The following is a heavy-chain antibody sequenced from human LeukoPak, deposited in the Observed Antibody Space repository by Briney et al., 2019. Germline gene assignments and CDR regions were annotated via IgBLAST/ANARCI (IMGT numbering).Heavy chain of an antibody. CDR1: GFKFEGYA. CDR2: ITGDGGNT. D-gene: IGHD2/OR15-2a*01. Sequence: GGSLRLSCAASGFKFEGYAMHWVRQRPGKGLEWVSLITGDGGNTYYADSVKGRFTISRDNSKNSLYLQMKSLRTEDTALYYCVKDDVSPECAFDIWGQGTMVTVSS. J-gene: IGHJ3*02. V-gene: IGHV3-43*02. CDR3: VKDDVSPECAFDI.